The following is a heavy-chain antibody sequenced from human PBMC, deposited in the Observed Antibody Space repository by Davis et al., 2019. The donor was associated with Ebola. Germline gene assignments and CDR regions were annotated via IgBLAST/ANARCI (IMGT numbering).Heavy chain of an antibody. Sequence: ASVKVSCKASGYTFTDYNIHWMRQAPGQGLEWVGWISTTNGITNYAQKIQGRVTMTTDTSISTVYMELSSLRYDDTADYYCARGHNYAHEYWGQGTLVTVSS. CDR1: GYTFTDYN. CDR2: ISTTNGIT. D-gene: IGHD4-11*01. J-gene: IGHJ4*02. V-gene: IGHV1-2*02. CDR3: ARGHNYAHEY.